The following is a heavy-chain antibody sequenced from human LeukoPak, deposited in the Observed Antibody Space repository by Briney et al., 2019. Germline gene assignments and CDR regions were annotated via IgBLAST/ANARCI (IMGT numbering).Heavy chain of an antibody. CDR3: AKDGVTTGVNPYYFDY. Sequence: SPGGSLRLSCAASGFTFSSYSMNWVRQAPGKGLEWVSSISSSSSYIYYADSVKGRFTISRDNAKNSLYLQMNSLRAEDTAVYYCAKDGVTTGVNPYYFDYWGQGTLVTVSS. J-gene: IGHJ4*02. CDR1: GFTFSSYS. V-gene: IGHV3-21*04. D-gene: IGHD4-17*01. CDR2: ISSSSSYI.